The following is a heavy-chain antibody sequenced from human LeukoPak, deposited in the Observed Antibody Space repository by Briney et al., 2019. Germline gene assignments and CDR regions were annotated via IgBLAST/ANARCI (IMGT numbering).Heavy chain of an antibody. CDR3: ARLSGTHYEAIDY. CDR2: IYYNGGA. CDR1: GGSISSYY. D-gene: IGHD1-14*01. V-gene: IGHV4-39*01. Sequence: SETLSLTCTVSGGSISSYYWGWIRQPPGKGLEWIGSIYYNGGAYYNPSLKSRVTISVDTSKNQFSLKLSSVTAADMAVYYCARLSGTHYEAIDYWGQGTLVTVSS. J-gene: IGHJ4*02.